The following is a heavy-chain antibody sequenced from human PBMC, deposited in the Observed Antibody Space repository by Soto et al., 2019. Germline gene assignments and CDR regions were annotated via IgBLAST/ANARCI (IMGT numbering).Heavy chain of an antibody. D-gene: IGHD1-26*01. J-gene: IGHJ4*02. CDR1: GFTFSGYA. CDR2: IHGGGNSA. V-gene: IGHV3-23*01. Sequence: EVQLLESGGDWVQPGRSLRLCCAASGFTFSGYAISLVPQAPGKGLEWVSVIHGGGNSAYYADYVKGRVTIYRDNSKNTLYLQMSSLRGEDTDVYYCAKNSGRVNTSWHFDYWGQGPLVTVSS. CDR3: AKNSGRVNTSWHFDY.